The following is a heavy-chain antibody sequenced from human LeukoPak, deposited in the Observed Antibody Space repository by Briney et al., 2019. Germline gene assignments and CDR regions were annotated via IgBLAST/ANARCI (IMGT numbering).Heavy chain of an antibody. CDR2: MNPNRGNT. Sequence: ASVKVSCKASGYTFTSHDNNWVRQATGQGLEWMGWMNPNRGNTGYEQKFQGRVTITRNTSIRTAYMELSSLRSEDTAVYYCARGAAYSNYGAYYYYYMDVWGKGTTVTVSS. D-gene: IGHD4-11*01. CDR1: GYTFTSHD. V-gene: IGHV1-8*01. J-gene: IGHJ6*03. CDR3: ARGAAYSNYGAYYYYYMDV.